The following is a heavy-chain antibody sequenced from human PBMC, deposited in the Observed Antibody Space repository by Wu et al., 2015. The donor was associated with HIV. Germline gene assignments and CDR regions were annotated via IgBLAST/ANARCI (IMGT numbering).Heavy chain of an antibody. D-gene: IGHD3-22*01. J-gene: IGHJ5*02. CDR2: IVPLLGTA. CDR1: GGTFNNYA. V-gene: IGHV1-69*11. Sequence: QVQLVQSGSEVKKPGSSVKVSCRASGGTFNNYAISWVRQAPGQGLEWMGGIVPLLGTANYAQNFQGRVTITADESTSTAYMELSSLRSEDTAVYYCARDLSYYDSSGYLPFDPWGQGTLVTVSS. CDR3: ARDLSYYDSSGYLPFDP.